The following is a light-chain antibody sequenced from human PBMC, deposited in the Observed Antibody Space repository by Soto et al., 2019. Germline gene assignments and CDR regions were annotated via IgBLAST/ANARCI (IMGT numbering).Light chain of an antibody. V-gene: IGLV2-14*01. J-gene: IGLJ1*01. CDR2: DVN. Sequence: QSALTQPASVSGSPGQSITISCTGTSSDVGAFIYVSWYQQHPGKAPKLVIYDVNNRPSGVSNRFSGSKSGNTASLTISGLQAEDEADYYCSSYTTSSSYVFGGGTKLT. CDR3: SSYTTSSSYV. CDR1: SSDVGAFIY.